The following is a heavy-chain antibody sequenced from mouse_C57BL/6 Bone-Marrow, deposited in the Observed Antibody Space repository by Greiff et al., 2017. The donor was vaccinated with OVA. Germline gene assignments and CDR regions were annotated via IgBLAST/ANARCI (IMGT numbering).Heavy chain of an antibody. CDR2: IWSDGST. V-gene: IGHV2-6-1*01. Sequence: VKLVESGPGLVAPSQSLSITCTVSGLSLTSYGVHWVRQPPGKGLEWLVVIWSDGSTTYNSALKSRLSISKDNSKSQVFLKMNSLQTDDTAMYYCARQGLRQYYAMDYWGQGTSVTVSS. D-gene: IGHD2-4*01. CDR3: ARQGLRQYYAMDY. J-gene: IGHJ4*01. CDR1: GLSLTSYG.